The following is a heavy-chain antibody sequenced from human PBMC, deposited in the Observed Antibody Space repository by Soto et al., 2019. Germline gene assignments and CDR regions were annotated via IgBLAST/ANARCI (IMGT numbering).Heavy chain of an antibody. CDR3: ARDRIAVAGGQQDWFDP. CDR2: ISSSSSYI. J-gene: IGHJ5*02. CDR1: GFTFSSYS. V-gene: IGHV3-21*01. D-gene: IGHD6-19*01. Sequence: GGSLRLSCAASGFTFSSYSMNWVRQAPGKGLEWVSSISSSSSYIYYADSVKGRLTISRDNAKNSLYLQMNSLRAEDTAVYYCARDRIAVAGGQQDWFDPWGQGTLVTVSS.